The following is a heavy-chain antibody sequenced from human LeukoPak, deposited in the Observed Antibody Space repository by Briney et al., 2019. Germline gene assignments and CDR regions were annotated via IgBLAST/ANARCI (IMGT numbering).Heavy chain of an antibody. D-gene: IGHD6-19*01. Sequence: GGSLRLSCAASGFSFRSYAMSWVRQAPGKGLEWVSAISGSGGSTYYADSVKGRFTISRDNSRNTLYLQMTSLRAEDMAVYYCAKDRGSGWPQFDYWGQGTLVTVSS. CDR1: GFSFRSYA. CDR3: AKDRGSGWPQFDY. J-gene: IGHJ4*02. V-gene: IGHV3-23*01. CDR2: ISGSGGST.